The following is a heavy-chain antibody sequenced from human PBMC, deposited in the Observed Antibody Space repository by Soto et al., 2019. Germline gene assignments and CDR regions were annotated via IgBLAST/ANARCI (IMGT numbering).Heavy chain of an antibody. J-gene: IGHJ4*02. CDR2: IYYSGST. V-gene: IGHV4-59*01. CDR1: GGSISSYY. CDR3: ARGGRYGDY. D-gene: IGHD3-16*01. Sequence: QVQLQESGPGLVKPSETLSLTCTVSGGSISSYYWSWIRQPPGKGLEWIGYIYYSGSTNYNPSLKSRVTRSVDTAKNHFAMKLSSVTAADTVVYYCARGGRYGDYWGQGSLVTVSS.